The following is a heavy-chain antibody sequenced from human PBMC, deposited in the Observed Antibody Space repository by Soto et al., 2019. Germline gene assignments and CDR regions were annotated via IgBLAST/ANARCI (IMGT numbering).Heavy chain of an antibody. CDR1: DDSISTHKW. CDR2: ISDSGIA. Sequence: HVQLQESGPGLVKPSGTLSLTCAVSDDSISTHKWWTWVRQPPGKGLEWIGEISDSGIAKYNPSLESRVNISLDKPMNQFSLRLGSVTAADTAMYYCAREVLREQGLFDYWGQGIMVTVSS. CDR3: AREVLREQGLFDY. J-gene: IGHJ4*02. D-gene: IGHD1-26*01. V-gene: IGHV4-4*02.